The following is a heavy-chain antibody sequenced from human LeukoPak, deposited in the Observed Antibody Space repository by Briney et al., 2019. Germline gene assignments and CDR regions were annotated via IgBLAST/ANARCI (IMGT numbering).Heavy chain of an antibody. V-gene: IGHV4-39*01. Sequence: TSETLSLTCTVSGGSISSSIYYWGWIRQPPGKGLEWIGSIYYSGSTYYNPSLKSRVTISVDTSKNQFSLKLSSVTAADTAVYYCARGYGDLGYWGQGTLVTVSS. D-gene: IGHD4-17*01. J-gene: IGHJ4*02. CDR3: ARGYGDLGY. CDR1: GGSISSSIYY. CDR2: IYYSGST.